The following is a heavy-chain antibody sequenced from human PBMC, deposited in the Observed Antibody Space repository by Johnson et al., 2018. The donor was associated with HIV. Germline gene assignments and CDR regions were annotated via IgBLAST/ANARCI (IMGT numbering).Heavy chain of an antibody. D-gene: IGHD6-19*01. CDR1: GFTFSSYA. V-gene: IGHV3-23*04. J-gene: IGHJ3*01. CDR2: ITASGGTP. Sequence: VQLVESGGGLVKPGGSLRLSCAASGFTFSSYAMTWVRQAPGEGLEWVADITASGGTPYYADSVKGRFTVSRDDSKNTLYLQMNSLRAEDTAVYYCARDRGSSRDAVDGWGQGTMVTVSS. CDR3: ARDRGSSRDAVDG.